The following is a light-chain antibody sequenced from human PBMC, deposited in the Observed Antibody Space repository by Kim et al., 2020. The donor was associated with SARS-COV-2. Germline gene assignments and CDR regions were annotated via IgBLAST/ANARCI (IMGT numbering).Light chain of an antibody. CDR1: QSVSSD. J-gene: IGKJ4*01. Sequence: VSPGERATLSCRASQSVSSDLAWYQHKPGQAPRLLVYGASTRATGIPVRFSGSWSGTEFTLTISSLQSEDFAVYYCHQFKKWPLTFGGGTKVDIK. V-gene: IGKV3-15*01. CDR2: GAS. CDR3: HQFKKWPLT.